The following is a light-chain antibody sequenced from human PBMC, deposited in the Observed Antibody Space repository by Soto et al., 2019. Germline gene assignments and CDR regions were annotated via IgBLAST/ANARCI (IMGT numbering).Light chain of an antibody. CDR1: QSIDSK. Sequence: IVMTQSPATLSVSPGERVTLSCRASQSIDSKLVWYQQRPGQAPRLLIYGASIRVTGIPARFSGSGSGTEFTLTISGLQSEDFGVYYCQQYKSWRTFGQGTNVEI. CDR2: GAS. V-gene: IGKV3-15*01. J-gene: IGKJ1*01. CDR3: QQYKSWRT.